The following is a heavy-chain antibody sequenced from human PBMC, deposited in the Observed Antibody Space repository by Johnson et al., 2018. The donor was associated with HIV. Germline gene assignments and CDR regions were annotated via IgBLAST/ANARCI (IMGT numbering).Heavy chain of an antibody. V-gene: IGHV3-30*04. D-gene: IGHD6-13*01. J-gene: IGHJ3*02. CDR3: ARALTGAAAGDDAFDI. CDR1: GFTFSSYA. CDR2: ISYDGSNQ. Sequence: QVQLVESGGGVVQPGRSLRLSCAASGFTFSSYAMHWVRQAPGKGLEWVAVISYDGSNQYYADSVKGRFTISRDNSKNTVFLQMNSLRAEDTAVYYCARALTGAAAGDDAFDIWGQGTMVTVSS.